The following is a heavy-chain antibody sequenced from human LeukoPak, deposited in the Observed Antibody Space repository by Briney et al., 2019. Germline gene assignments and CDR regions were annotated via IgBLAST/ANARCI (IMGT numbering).Heavy chain of an antibody. CDR2: INYSGST. D-gene: IGHD5-24*01. V-gene: IGHV4-59*01. CDR3: VRSEMGGYTFDY. J-gene: IGHJ4*02. CDR1: GGSISNYY. Sequence: SETLSLTCTVSGGSISNYYGTWIRQPPGKGLEWIGYINYSGSTNYNPSLKSRVTISVDRSENQFSLNLSSVTAADTAVYYCVRSEMGGYTFDYWGQGTLVTVSS.